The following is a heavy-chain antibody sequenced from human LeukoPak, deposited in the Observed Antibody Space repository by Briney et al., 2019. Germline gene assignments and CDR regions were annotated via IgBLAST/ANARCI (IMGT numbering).Heavy chain of an antibody. CDR2: ISYDGSNK. V-gene: IGHV3-30-3*01. J-gene: IGHJ4*02. CDR1: GFTFSSYA. D-gene: IGHD5-18*01. CDR3: ARPHQSHTAMVPFDY. Sequence: PGRSLRLSCAASGFTFSSYAMHWVRQAPGKGLEWVAVISYDGSNKYYADSVKGRFTISRDNSKNTLYLQMNSLRAEDTAVYYCARPHQSHTAMVPFDYWGQGSLVTVSS.